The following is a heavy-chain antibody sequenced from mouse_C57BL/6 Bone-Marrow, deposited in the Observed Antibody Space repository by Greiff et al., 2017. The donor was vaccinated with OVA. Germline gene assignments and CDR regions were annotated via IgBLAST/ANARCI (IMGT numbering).Heavy chain of an antibody. J-gene: IGHJ3*01. D-gene: IGHD2-5*01. CDR2: IDPSDSYT. V-gene: IGHV1-59*01. Sequence: VQLQQPGAELVRPGTSVKLSCKASGYTFTSYWMHWVKQRPGQGLEWIGVIDPSDSYTNYNQKFKGKATLTVDTSSSTAYMQLSSLTSEDSAVYYCARGYSNAWFAYWGQGTLVTVSA. CDR1: GYTFTSYW. CDR3: ARGYSNAWFAY.